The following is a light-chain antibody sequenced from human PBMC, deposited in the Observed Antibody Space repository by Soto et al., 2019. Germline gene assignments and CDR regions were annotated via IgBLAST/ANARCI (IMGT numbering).Light chain of an antibody. Sequence: DIQMTQSPSTLSASVGDRVTITCRASQSISSWLAWYQQKPGKAPKLLIYKASSLESGVPSRFSGSGSGTEFTHTISSLQPDDFATYYCQQYNSYSQWTFGQGTKVEIK. CDR2: KAS. V-gene: IGKV1-5*03. CDR3: QQYNSYSQWT. J-gene: IGKJ1*01. CDR1: QSISSW.